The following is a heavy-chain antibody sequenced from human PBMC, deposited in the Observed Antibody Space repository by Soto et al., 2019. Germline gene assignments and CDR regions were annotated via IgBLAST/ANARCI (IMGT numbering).Heavy chain of an antibody. J-gene: IGHJ4*02. CDR2: IYYSGST. CDR3: ARHAQQWLVEANYFDY. D-gene: IGHD6-19*01. Sequence: QLQLQESGPGLVKPSETLSLTCTVSGGSISSSSYYWGWIRQPPGKGLEWIGSIYYSGSTYYNPSLKSRVTISVDTSKNQFSLKLSSVTAADTAVYYCARHAQQWLVEANYFDYWGQGTLVTVSS. CDR1: GGSISSSSYY. V-gene: IGHV4-39*01.